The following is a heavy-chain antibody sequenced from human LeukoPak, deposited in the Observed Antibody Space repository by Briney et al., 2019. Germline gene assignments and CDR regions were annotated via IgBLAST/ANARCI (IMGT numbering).Heavy chain of an antibody. Sequence: KTGGTLRLSCAASGFTFRNYGMSWVRQAPGKGLEWVSAISNSGGNTYYADSVKGRFTISRDNAKNSLYLQMNSLRAEDTALYYCARDPIAVAGIPWFDPWGQGTLVTVSS. D-gene: IGHD6-19*01. V-gene: IGHV3-21*04. CDR1: GFTFRNYG. CDR3: ARDPIAVAGIPWFDP. CDR2: ISNSGGNT. J-gene: IGHJ5*02.